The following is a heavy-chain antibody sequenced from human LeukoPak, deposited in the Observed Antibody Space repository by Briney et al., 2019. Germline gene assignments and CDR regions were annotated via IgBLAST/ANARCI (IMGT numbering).Heavy chain of an antibody. CDR3: ARDKRSNSWYPVY. V-gene: IGHV3-66*01. CDR1: GFTVSSNY. J-gene: IGHJ4*02. D-gene: IGHD6-13*01. Sequence: GGSLRLSCAASGFTVSSNYMSWVRQAPGKGLEWVSVIYSGGSTYYADSVKGRFTISRDNSKNTLYLQMNSLRAEDTAVYYCARDKRSNSWYPVYWGQGTLVTVSS. CDR2: IYSGGST.